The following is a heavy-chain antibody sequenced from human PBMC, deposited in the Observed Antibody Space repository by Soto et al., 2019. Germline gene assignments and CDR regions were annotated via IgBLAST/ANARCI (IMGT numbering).Heavy chain of an antibody. CDR1: GGSISSYY. CDR2: MHYSGSS. CDR3: ARRGSYPYFDY. D-gene: IGHD1-26*01. V-gene: IGHV4-59*08. Sequence: PSETLSLTCTVSGGSISSYYWSWIRQPPGKGLEWIGYMHYSGSSNYNPFLKSRVTISVDTSKNQFSLKLSSVTAADTAVYYCARRGSYPYFDYWGQGTLVNVS. J-gene: IGHJ4*02.